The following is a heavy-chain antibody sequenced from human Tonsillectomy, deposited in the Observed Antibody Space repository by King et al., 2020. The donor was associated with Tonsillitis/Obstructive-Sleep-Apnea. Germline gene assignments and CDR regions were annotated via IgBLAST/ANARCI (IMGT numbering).Heavy chain of an antibody. CDR1: GFTFSSSW. V-gene: IGHV3-7*03. CDR2: IKQEGSEK. Sequence: VQLVESGGGLVQPGGSLRLSCVASGFTFSSSWMSWVRQAPGKGLEWVANIKQEGSEKYYVDSVKGRFTISRDNAKNSLYLQMNSLRAEDTAVYYCGHDMDVWGQGTTVTVSS. CDR3: GHDMDV. J-gene: IGHJ6*02.